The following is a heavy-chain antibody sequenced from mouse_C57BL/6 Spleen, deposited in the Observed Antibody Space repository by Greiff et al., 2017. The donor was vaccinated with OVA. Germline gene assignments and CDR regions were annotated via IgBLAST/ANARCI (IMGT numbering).Heavy chain of an antibody. CDR2: ISYSGST. D-gene: IGHD2-2*01. CDR1: GYSITSGYD. V-gene: IGHV3-1*01. Sequence: EVQLQESGPGMVKPSQSLSLTCTVTGYSITSGYDWHWIRHFPGNKLEWMGYISYSGSTNYNPSLKSRISITHDTSKNHFFLKLNSVTTEDTATYYCARESYGYDGEYFDYWGQGTTLTVSS. CDR3: ARESYGYDGEYFDY. J-gene: IGHJ2*01.